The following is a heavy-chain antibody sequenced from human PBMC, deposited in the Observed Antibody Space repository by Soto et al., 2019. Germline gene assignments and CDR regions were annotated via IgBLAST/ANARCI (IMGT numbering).Heavy chain of an antibody. CDR3: ARVGSSIAVRPLDY. CDR1: GGSISSGDYY. J-gene: IGHJ4*02. CDR2: IYYSGST. Sequence: QVQLQESGPGLVKPSQTLSLTCTVSGGSISSGDYYWSWIRQPPGKGLEWIGYIYYSGSTYYNPSLNGRVTIAVDPSRNQFSLKLSSVTAADTAVYYCARVGSSIAVRPLDYWGQGTLVTVSS. D-gene: IGHD6-6*01. V-gene: IGHV4-30-4*01.